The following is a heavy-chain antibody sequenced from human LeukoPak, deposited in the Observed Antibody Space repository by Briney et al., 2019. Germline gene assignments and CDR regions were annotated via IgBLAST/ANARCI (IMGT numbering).Heavy chain of an antibody. CDR3: ARDFPYSSSLIDYYYYYYMDV. D-gene: IGHD6-13*01. V-gene: IGHV3-7*01. CDR1: GFTFSSYW. Sequence: PGGSLRLSCAASGFTFSSYWMSWVRQAPGKGLEWVANIKQDGSEKYYVDSVKGRFTISRDNAKNSLYLQMNSLRAEDTALYYCARDFPYSSSLIDYYYYYYMDVWGKGTTVTVSS. CDR2: IKQDGSEK. J-gene: IGHJ6*03.